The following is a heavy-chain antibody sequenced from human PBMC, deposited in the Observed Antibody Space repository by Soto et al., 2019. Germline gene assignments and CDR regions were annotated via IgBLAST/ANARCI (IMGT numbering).Heavy chain of an antibody. V-gene: IGHV3-23*01. CDR3: AKSAWILGYCSGGSCYSGNYYYYMDV. D-gene: IGHD2-15*01. Sequence: GGSLRLSCAASGFTFSSYAMSWVRQAPGKGLEWVSAISGSGGSTYYADSVKGRFTISRDNSKNTLYLQMNSLRAEDTAVYYCAKSAWILGYCSGGSCYSGNYYYYMDVWGKGTTVTVSS. CDR2: ISGSGGST. J-gene: IGHJ6*03. CDR1: GFTFSSYA.